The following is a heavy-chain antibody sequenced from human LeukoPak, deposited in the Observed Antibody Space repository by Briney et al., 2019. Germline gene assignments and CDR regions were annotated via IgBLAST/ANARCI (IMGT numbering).Heavy chain of an antibody. V-gene: IGHV3-48*01. CDR1: GFRFTIYT. CDR2: ISSSSSTI. Sequence: GGSLRLSCAASGFRFTIYTMHWVRQAPGKGLEWVSYISSSSSTIYYADSVKGRFTISRDNAKNSLYLQMNSLRAEDTAVYYCASRATGYSGYQGYFDYWGQGTLVTVSS. CDR3: ASRATGYSGYQGYFDY. J-gene: IGHJ4*02. D-gene: IGHD5-12*01.